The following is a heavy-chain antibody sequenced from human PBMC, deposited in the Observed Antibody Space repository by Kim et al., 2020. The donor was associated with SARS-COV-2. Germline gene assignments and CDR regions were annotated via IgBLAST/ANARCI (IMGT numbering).Heavy chain of an antibody. Sequence: GGSLRLSCAASGFTFSSYSMNWVRQAPGKVLEWVSSISSSSSYIYYADSVKGRFTISRDNAKNSLYLQMNSLRAEDTAVYYCARALGYSSSWVYGMDVWGQGTTVNGSS. CDR3: ARALGYSSSWVYGMDV. V-gene: IGHV3-21*01. J-gene: IGHJ6*02. D-gene: IGHD6-13*01. CDR2: ISSSSSYI. CDR1: GFTFSSYS.